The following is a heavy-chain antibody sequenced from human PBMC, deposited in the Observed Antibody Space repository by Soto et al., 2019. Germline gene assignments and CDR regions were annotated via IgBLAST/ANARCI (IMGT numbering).Heavy chain of an antibody. CDR2: IKSKTDGGTT. Sequence: GGSLRLSCAASGFTFSNSWMSWVRQAPGKGLEWVGRIKSKTDGGTTDYAAPVKGRFAISRDDSKNTLYLQMNSLKTEDTAVYYCTTDLVAVAGQYNWFDPWGQGTLVTVSS. CDR1: GFTFSNSW. V-gene: IGHV3-15*01. D-gene: IGHD2-15*01. J-gene: IGHJ5*02. CDR3: TTDLVAVAGQYNWFDP.